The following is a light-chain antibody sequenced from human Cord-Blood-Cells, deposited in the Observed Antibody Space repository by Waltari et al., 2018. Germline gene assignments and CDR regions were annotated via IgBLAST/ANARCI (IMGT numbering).Light chain of an antibody. V-gene: IGKV4-1*01. J-gene: IGKJ2*01. CDR1: QNVLYSANHTHY. CDR3: QQYYSTPYT. Sequence: DIVMTQSPDSLAVSLGERATINCKSSQNVLYSANHTHYLAWYKQKPGQPPKLLIYWAATRESGVPDRFSGSGSGTDFTLTISSLQAEDVAVYYCQQYYSTPYTFGQGTKLEIK. CDR2: WAA.